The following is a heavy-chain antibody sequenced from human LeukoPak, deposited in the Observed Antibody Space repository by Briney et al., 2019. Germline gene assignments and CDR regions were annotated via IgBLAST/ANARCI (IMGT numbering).Heavy chain of an antibody. D-gene: IGHD3-16*01. J-gene: IGHJ4*02. Sequence: PGGSLRLSGAASGFTFSSFWIYWVRHAPGKGLVWVSRIKSDGSETLYADSVKGRFTISRDNAKNTLYLQMNSLRAEDSAVYYCARVRMGDDFNPFDYWGQGTLVTVSS. CDR1: GFTFSSFW. V-gene: IGHV3-74*01. CDR3: ARVRMGDDFNPFDY. CDR2: IKSDGSET.